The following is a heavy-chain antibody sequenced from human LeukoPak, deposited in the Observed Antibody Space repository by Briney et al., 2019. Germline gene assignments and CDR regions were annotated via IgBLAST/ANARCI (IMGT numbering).Heavy chain of an antibody. J-gene: IGHJ4*02. Sequence: GGSLRLSCAASGFTFSTYWMSWVRQAPGKGLEWVANLKQDGSEKYYVDSVKGRFTISRDNAENSLYLQMNSLRAEDTAVYYCARDKVVGATKFDYWGQGTLVTVSS. CDR2: LKQDGSEK. D-gene: IGHD1-26*01. CDR1: GFTFSTYW. V-gene: IGHV3-7*01. CDR3: ARDKVVGATKFDY.